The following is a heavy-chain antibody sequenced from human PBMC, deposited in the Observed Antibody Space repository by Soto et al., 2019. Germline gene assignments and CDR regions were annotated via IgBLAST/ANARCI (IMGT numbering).Heavy chain of an antibody. V-gene: IGHV4-39*01. Sequence: PSETLSLTCTVSGGSISSTNHYWGWIRQPPGKGLEWIGTIYYSGTTYYHPSLKSRVTISVDTSKNQFSLKLSSVTAADTAVYYCARHKGYGHNYYYGMDVWGQGTTVTVSS. CDR1: GGSISSTNHY. CDR2: IYYSGTT. CDR3: ARHKGYGHNYYYGMDV. D-gene: IGHD5-18*01. J-gene: IGHJ6*02.